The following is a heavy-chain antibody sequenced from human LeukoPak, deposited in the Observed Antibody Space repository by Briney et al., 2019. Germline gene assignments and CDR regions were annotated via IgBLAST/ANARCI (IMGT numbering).Heavy chain of an antibody. Sequence: GGSLRLSCAASGFTFSSFSMIWLRQAPEKGLEWVANINEDGSQKYYLGSVTGRFTISRDNAKNSLYLQMNSLSAEDMAMYYCARDGGWHRFDYWGQGTLVIVSS. CDR1: GFTFSSFS. D-gene: IGHD6-19*01. V-gene: IGHV3-7*03. CDR3: ARDGGWHRFDY. CDR2: INEDGSQK. J-gene: IGHJ4*02.